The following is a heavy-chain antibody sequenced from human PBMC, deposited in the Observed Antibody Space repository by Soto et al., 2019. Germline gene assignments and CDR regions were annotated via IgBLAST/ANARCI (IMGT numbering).Heavy chain of an antibody. J-gene: IGHJ5*02. D-gene: IGHD1-1*01. Sequence: EVQLVESGGGLIQPGGSLRLSCAASGFIVSANYMSWVRQAPGKGLEWVAVIYSGGSTYYADSVKGRFTISRDNSKNTLYLQMNSLRREDTALYYCVQGRYPTMATPLDHWGQGTLVTVSS. V-gene: IGHV3-53*01. CDR3: VQGRYPTMATPLDH. CDR1: GFIVSANY. CDR2: IYSGGST.